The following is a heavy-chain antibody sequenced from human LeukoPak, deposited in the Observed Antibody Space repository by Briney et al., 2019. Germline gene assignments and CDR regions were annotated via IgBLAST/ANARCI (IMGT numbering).Heavy chain of an antibody. D-gene: IGHD3-22*01. J-gene: IGHJ4*02. CDR3: ARYRPNYDSSGYYDY. CDR2: ISYDGSNK. Sequence: PGGSLRPSCAASGFNFSSYAMPWVRQAPSKGLGVVAVISYDGSNKYYADSVKGRFTISRDNSKNTLYLQMNSLRAEDTAVYYCARYRPNYDSSGYYDYWGQGTLVTVSS. CDR1: GFNFSSYA. V-gene: IGHV3-30-3*01.